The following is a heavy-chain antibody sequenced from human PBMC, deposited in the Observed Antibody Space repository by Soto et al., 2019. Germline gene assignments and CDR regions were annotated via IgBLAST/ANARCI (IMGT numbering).Heavy chain of an antibody. D-gene: IGHD3-16*02. CDR3: ARAPTFGGVIVRYYYYMDV. Sequence: GGSLRLSCAASGFTFSSYSMNWVRQAPGKGLEWVSSISSSSSYIYYADSVKGRFTISRDNAKNSLYLQMNSLRAEDTAVYYCARAPTFGGVIVRYYYYMDVWGKGTTVTVSS. J-gene: IGHJ6*03. V-gene: IGHV3-21*01. CDR1: GFTFSSYS. CDR2: ISSSSSYI.